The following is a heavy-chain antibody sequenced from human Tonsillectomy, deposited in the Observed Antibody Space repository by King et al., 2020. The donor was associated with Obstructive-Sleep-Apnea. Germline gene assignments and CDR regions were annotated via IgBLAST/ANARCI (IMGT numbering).Heavy chain of an antibody. CDR3: ARHEGLVHKAPSHPLDY. V-gene: IGHV4-59*08. D-gene: IGHD6-19*01. CDR1: GGSISSYY. CDR2: IYYSGST. Sequence: VQLQESGPGLVKPSETLSLTCTVSGGSISSYYWSWIRQPPGKGLEWIGYIYYSGSTNYNPSLKSRVTISVDTSKNQFSLKLSSVTAADTAVYYCARHEGLVHKAPSHPLDYWGQGTLVTVSS. J-gene: IGHJ4*02.